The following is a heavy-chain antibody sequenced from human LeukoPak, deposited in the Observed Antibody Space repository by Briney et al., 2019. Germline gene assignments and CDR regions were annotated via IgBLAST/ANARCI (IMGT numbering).Heavy chain of an antibody. J-gene: IGHJ4*02. CDR3: ARDPHNDCASGGAY. D-gene: IGHD2-21*02. Sequence: SGGSLRLSCAASGFTFSSNGTNWVRPPPGQGLALVANIKQDGSEKNYVDSVKGRFTISSDNAKNSLYLEMNSLSAEDTAVYYCARDPHNDCASGGAYLGEGTLVTVSS. CDR1: GFTFSSNG. V-gene: IGHV3-7*04. CDR2: IKQDGSEK.